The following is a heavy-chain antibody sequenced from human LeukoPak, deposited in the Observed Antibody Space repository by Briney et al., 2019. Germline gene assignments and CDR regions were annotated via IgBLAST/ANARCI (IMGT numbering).Heavy chain of an antibody. V-gene: IGHV4-34*01. CDR3: ARLGSAWYYYDSSGLRNYYFDY. J-gene: IGHJ4*02. CDR1: GGSFSGYY. CDR2: INHSGST. Sequence: SETLSLTCAVYGGSFSGYYWSWIRQPPGKGLEWIGEINHSGSTNYNPSLKSRVTISVDTSKNQLSLKLSSVTAADTAVYYCARLGSAWYYYDSSGLRNYYFDYWGQGTLVTVSS. D-gene: IGHD3-22*01.